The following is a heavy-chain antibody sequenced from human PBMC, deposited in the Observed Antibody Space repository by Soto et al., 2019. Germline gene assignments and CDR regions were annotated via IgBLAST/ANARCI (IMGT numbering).Heavy chain of an antibody. CDR2: IKKDGSRT. J-gene: IGHJ3*02. D-gene: IGHD2-8*01. CDR1: GFSLGSYW. Sequence: EAQLVESGGGLVQPGGSLRLSCEASGFSLGSYWMTWVRQAPGKGLDWVANIKKDGSRTSYLDSVRGRFTISRDNVGNSLSLQMDSLRAEDTGLYFCARDVSPGTSTLYLDAFDIWGQGTMVTVSS. CDR3: ARDVSPGTSTLYLDAFDI. V-gene: IGHV3-7*05.